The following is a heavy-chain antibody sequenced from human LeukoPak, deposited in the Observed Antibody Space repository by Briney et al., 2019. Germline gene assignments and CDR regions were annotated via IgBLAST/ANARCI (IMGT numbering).Heavy chain of an antibody. CDR2: IYPGDSDT. CDR1: GYTFTTKW. Sequence: HGESLKISCKGSGYTFTTKWIGWVRQMPGKGLEWMGIIYPGDSDTRYSPSFQGQVTISADKSSIPTYLQWSSLKASDTAMYYCARRLVGTKYFDYWGQGTLVTVSS. D-gene: IGHD1-26*01. CDR3: ARRLVGTKYFDY. V-gene: IGHV5-51*01. J-gene: IGHJ4*02.